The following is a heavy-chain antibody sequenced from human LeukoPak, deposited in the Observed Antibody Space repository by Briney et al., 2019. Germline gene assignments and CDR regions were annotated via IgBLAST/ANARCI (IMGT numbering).Heavy chain of an antibody. V-gene: IGHV4-59*01. CDR1: GGSISTYY. CDR2: IFYSGST. J-gene: IGHJ6*02. D-gene: IGHD2-2*01. CDR3: ARVAMTATSPLHYYYAMDV. Sequence: SETLSLTCTVSGGSISTYYWSWIRPPPGKGLEWLGFIFYSGSTNYNPSLKSRVTISVDTSKNQFSLKVISVTAADTAVYYCARVAMTATSPLHYYYAMDVWGQGTTVTVSS.